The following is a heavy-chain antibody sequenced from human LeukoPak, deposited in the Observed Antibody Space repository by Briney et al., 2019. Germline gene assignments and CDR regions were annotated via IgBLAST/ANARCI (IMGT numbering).Heavy chain of an antibody. D-gene: IGHD5-12*01. CDR2: IWHNGDT. V-gene: IGHV4-4*02. J-gene: IGHJ4*02. Sequence: SGTLSLTCAVSGVSITSNNWWTWVRQPPRKGLEWIGEIWHNGDTNQNPSLKSRITISVDKSKNHFSLELTSVTAADTAVYYCARGFSGYDYYFDYWGQGTLVTVSS. CDR3: ARGFSGYDYYFDY. CDR1: GVSITSNNW.